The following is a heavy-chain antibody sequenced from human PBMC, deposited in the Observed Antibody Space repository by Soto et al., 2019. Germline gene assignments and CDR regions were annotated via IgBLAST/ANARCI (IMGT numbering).Heavy chain of an antibody. Sequence: EVQLVESGGGLVQPGGSLTLSCAASGFTFSSYWMHWVRQAPGKGVVWVSRINPDGRGTNYADSVKGQFTIPRDNAKNTLYLQMNSLRPEDTAVYYCARVGQGAWYFDLWGRGTLVTVSS. CDR1: GFTFSSYW. CDR3: ARVGQGAWYFDL. J-gene: IGHJ2*01. CDR2: INPDGRGT. V-gene: IGHV3-74*01. D-gene: IGHD1-26*01.